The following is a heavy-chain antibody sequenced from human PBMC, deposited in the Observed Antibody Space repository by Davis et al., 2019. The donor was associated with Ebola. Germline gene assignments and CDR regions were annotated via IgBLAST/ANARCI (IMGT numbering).Heavy chain of an antibody. CDR1: GFTFSSYA. D-gene: IGHD2-21*02. CDR2: ISGRGGST. V-gene: IGHV3-23*01. J-gene: IGHJ3*01. CDR3: AKDLFSAVTSSDAFDF. Sequence: GGSLRLSCAASGFTFSSYAMTWVRQAPGKGLEWVSAISGRGGSTYYADSGKGRFTISRDNSKNTLYLQMNSLTAEDTAVYYCAKDLFSAVTSSDAFDFWGQGTMVIVSS.